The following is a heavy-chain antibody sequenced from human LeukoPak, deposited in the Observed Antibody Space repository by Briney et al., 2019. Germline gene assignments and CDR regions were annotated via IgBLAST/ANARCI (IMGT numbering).Heavy chain of an antibody. Sequence: PGGSLRLSCVASGFTFSNNAASGFRQAPGKGLEWVSTVGRGGGDTYYADSVRGRFTISKDSSKNTLQMNSLSADDTAMYYCVKHSGGVYGNSDYWGQGILVTVSS. D-gene: IGHD1-1*01. CDR1: GFTFSNNA. J-gene: IGHJ4*02. V-gene: IGHV3-23*01. CDR3: VKHSGGVYGNSDY. CDR2: VGRGGGDT.